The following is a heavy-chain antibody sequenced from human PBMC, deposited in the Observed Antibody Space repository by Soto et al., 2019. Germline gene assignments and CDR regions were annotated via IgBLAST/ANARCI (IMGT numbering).Heavy chain of an antibody. V-gene: IGHV4-34*01. CDR3: ARGGNYDYVWGSYRGGYGMDV. J-gene: IGHJ6*02. CDR2: INHSGST. Sequence: PSETLSLTCAVYGGSFSGYYWSWIRQPPGKGLEWIGEINHSGSTNYNPSLKSRVTISVDTSKNQFSLKLSSVTAADTAVYYCARGGNYDYVWGSYRGGYGMDVWGQGTTVT. CDR1: GGSFSGYY. D-gene: IGHD3-16*02.